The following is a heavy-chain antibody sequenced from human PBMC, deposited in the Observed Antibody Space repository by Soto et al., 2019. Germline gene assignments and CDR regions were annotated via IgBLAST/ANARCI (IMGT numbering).Heavy chain of an antibody. Sequence: QVQLQESGPGLVKPSETLSLTCTVSGGSISSYYWSWIRQPAGKGLEWIGRIYTSGSTNYNPSLKSRVPMSVDTSKTQFALKLSSVTAADTAVYYCARDGVLRGGYYFDYWGQGTLVTVSS. CDR1: GGSISSYY. J-gene: IGHJ4*02. CDR3: ARDGVLRGGYYFDY. V-gene: IGHV4-4*07. D-gene: IGHD4-17*01. CDR2: IYTSGST.